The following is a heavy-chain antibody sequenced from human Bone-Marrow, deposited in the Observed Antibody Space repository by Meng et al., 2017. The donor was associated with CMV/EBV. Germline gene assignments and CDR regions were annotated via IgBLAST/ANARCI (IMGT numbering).Heavy chain of an antibody. CDR1: NYN. V-gene: IGHV4-30-4*08. Sequence: NYNMNLVRQPPGKGLEWIGYIYYSGSTYYNPSLKSRVTISVDTSKNQFSLKLSSVTAADTAVYYCARHCSSTSCYTYYFDYWGQGTLVTVSS. CDR2: IYYSGST. CDR3: ARHCSSTSCYTYYFDY. J-gene: IGHJ4*02. D-gene: IGHD2-2*02.